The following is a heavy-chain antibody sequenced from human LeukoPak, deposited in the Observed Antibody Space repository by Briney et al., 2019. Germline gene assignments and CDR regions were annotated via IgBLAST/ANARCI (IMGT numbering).Heavy chain of an antibody. D-gene: IGHD3-22*01. V-gene: IGHV3-23*01. CDR3: AKDLYYYDSSGSPSDY. J-gene: IGHJ4*02. CDR1: GFTFSSYA. Sequence: QSGGSLRLSCAASGFTFSSYAMSWVRQAPGKGLEWVSAISGSGDSTYYADSVKGRFTISRDNSKNTLYLQMNSLRAEDTAVYYCAKDLYYYDSSGSPSDYWGQGTLVTVSS. CDR2: ISGSGDST.